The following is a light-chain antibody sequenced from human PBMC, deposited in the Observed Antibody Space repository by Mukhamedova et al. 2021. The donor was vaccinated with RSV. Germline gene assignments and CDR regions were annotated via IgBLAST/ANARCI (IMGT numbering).Light chain of an antibody. CDR3: QQASSFPPT. Sequence: WYQRRVHGKAPKLLIYATSSLQSGVPSRFSGSGSGTDFTLTISNLQPEVFATYFCQQASSFPPTFGGGTKVKIK. J-gene: IGKJ4*01. V-gene: IGKV1-12*01. CDR2: ATS.